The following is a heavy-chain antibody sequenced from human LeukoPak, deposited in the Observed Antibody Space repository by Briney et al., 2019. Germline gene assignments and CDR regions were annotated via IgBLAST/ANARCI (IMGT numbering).Heavy chain of an antibody. CDR1: KFTFSSYA. V-gene: IGHV3-23*01. Sequence: GGSLRLSCAASKFTFSSYAMSWVRQAPGKGLEWVSAISGSGGSTYYADSVKGRFTISRDNSKNTLYLQMNSLRAEDTAVYYCARVYDFWSGSNWFDPWGQGTLVTVSS. CDR3: ARVYDFWSGSNWFDP. J-gene: IGHJ5*02. CDR2: ISGSGGST. D-gene: IGHD3-3*01.